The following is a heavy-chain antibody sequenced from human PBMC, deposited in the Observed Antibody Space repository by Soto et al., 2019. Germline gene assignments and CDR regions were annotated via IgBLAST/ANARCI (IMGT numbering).Heavy chain of an antibody. CDR2: ITSSGGGT. D-gene: IGHD6-13*01. J-gene: IGHJ4*02. Sequence: ESGGGLVQPGGSLRLSCAVSGFTFGSYWMNWVRLIPGKGLEWVSSITSSGGGTYYADSVKGRFTVSRDNSKNTVYLQMNSLRDEDTAVYYCAKLTAAWGQGTLVTVSS. V-gene: IGHV3-23*01. CDR1: GFTFGSYW. CDR3: AKLTAA.